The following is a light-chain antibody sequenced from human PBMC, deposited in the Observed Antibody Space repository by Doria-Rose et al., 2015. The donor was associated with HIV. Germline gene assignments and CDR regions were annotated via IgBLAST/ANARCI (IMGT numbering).Light chain of an antibody. Sequence: DIVMTQSSGTLSSSPGERATLSCRASQSFSSTYLAWYQQKPGQAPSLLIYDGSTRATGIPDRFSASGSGTDFTLTINRLEPEDSALYYCHQYGTSWTFGQGTKVEI. J-gene: IGKJ1*01. CDR3: HQYGTSWT. CDR1: QSFSSTY. V-gene: IGKV3-20*01. CDR2: DGS.